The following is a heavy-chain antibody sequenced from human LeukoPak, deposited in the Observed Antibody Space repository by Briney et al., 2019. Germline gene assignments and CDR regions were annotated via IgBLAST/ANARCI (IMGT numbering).Heavy chain of an antibody. CDR3: ARYKLQWLSALGY. D-gene: IGHD6-19*01. V-gene: IGHV3-7*01. CDR2: IKQDGSEK. CDR1: GFTFSSYW. J-gene: IGHJ4*02. Sequence: GGSLRLSCAASGFTFSSYWMSWVRQAPGKGLEWVANIKQDGSEKYYVDSVKGRFTISRDNAKNSLYLQMNSLRAEDTAVYYCARYKLQWLSALGYWGQGTLVTVSS.